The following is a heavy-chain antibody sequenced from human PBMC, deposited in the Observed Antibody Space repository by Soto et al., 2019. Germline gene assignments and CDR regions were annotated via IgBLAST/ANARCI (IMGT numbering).Heavy chain of an antibody. D-gene: IGHD5-18*01. CDR2: IKSKTDGGTA. CDR3: TTDRGHMYDFDY. Sequence: EVQLVESGGGLVKPGGSLRLSCAASGFTFGNAWMNWVRQTPGKGLEWVGRIKSKTDGGTADYAAPVKGRFTISRDASKNPLSLQMNSLKTEDTAVYYCTTDRGHMYDFDYWGQGTLVPVSS. J-gene: IGHJ4*02. V-gene: IGHV3-15*01. CDR1: GFTFGNAW.